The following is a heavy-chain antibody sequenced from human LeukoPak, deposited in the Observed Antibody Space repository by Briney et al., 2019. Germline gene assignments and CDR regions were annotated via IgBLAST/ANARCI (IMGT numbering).Heavy chain of an antibody. CDR3: AKDKYAGGDGDDSSGWNYFDY. D-gene: IGHD3-22*01. Sequence: QPGGSLRLSCAASGFTFDDYAMHWVRQAPGKGLEWVSGISWNSGSIGYADSVKGRFTISRDNAKNSLYLQMNSLRAEDTALYYCAKDKYAGGDGDDSSGWNYFDYWGQGTLVTVSS. CDR2: ISWNSGSI. V-gene: IGHV3-9*01. CDR1: GFTFDDYA. J-gene: IGHJ4*02.